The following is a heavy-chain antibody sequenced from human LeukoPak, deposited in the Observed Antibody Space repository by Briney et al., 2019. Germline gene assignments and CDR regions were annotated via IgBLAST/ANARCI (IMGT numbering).Heavy chain of an antibody. CDR1: GGSISSASYY. Sequence: SETLSLTCTVSGGSISSASYYWGWIRQPPGKGLEWIAGTYYSGTTFYSPSLKSRVTISVDTSKNQLSLKLGSVTAADTAVYYCARHPPRDGSAFDYWGQGTLVTVSS. CDR2: TYYSGTT. V-gene: IGHV4-39*01. CDR3: ARHPPRDGSAFDY. J-gene: IGHJ4*02.